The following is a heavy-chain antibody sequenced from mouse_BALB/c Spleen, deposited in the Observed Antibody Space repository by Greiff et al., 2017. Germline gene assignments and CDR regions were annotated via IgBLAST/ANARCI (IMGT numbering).Heavy chain of an antibody. J-gene: IGHJ2*01. D-gene: IGHD2-3*01. Sequence: EVMLVESGGGLVKPGGSLKLSCAASGFTFSSYAMSWVRQTPEKRLEWVASISSGGSTYYPDSVKGRFTISRDNARNILYLQMSSLRSEDTAMYYCARDGYYVGSYYFDYWGQGTTLTVSS. CDR1: GFTFSSYA. CDR3: ARDGYYVGSYYFDY. CDR2: ISSGGST. V-gene: IGHV5-6-5*01.